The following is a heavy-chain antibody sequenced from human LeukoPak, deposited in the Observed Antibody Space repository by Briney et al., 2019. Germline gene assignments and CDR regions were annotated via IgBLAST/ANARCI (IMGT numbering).Heavy chain of an antibody. CDR3: ARYGTRITMVRGVSPLSY. J-gene: IGHJ4*02. D-gene: IGHD3-10*01. CDR1: GYTFTGYD. V-gene: IGHV1-2*02. CDR2: INPNSGGT. Sequence: GESLKISCKASGYTFTGYDMHWVRQAPGQGLEWMGWINPNSGGTNYAQKFQGRVTMTRDTSISTAYMELSRLRSDDTAVYYCARYGTRITMVRGVSPLSYWGQGTLVTVSS.